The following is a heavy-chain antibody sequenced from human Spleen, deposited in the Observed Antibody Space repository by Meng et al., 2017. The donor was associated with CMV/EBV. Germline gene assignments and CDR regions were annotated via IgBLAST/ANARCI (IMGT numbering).Heavy chain of an antibody. V-gene: IGHV3-30*04. Sequence: LSLTCAASGFTFSSNTMHWVRREPGKGPEWVASISYGGINIHYADSVKGRFTISRDNAKNSLYLQMNSLRAEDTAVYYCASLFGVVPAAMGYYYYYGMDVWGQGTTVTVSS. CDR2: ISYGGINI. CDR1: GFTFSSNT. D-gene: IGHD2-2*01. CDR3: ASLFGVVPAAMGYYYYYGMDV. J-gene: IGHJ6*02.